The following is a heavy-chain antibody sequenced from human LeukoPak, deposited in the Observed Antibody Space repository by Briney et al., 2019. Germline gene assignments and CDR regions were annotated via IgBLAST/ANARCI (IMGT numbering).Heavy chain of an antibody. V-gene: IGHV4-4*02. D-gene: IGHD4-17*01. J-gene: IGHJ4*02. CDR2: IYHSGNT. CDR1: GDSISSSHW. CDR3: AREMGTTVTDYFDY. Sequence: SETLSLTCAVSGDSISSSHWWCWVRQSPGKGLEWIGEIYHSGNTNYNPSLKSRVTISVDTSKNQFSLKLSSVTAADTAVYYCAREMGTTVTDYFDYWGQGTLVTVSS.